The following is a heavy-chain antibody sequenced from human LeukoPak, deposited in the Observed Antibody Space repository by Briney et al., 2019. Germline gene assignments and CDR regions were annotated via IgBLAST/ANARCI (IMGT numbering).Heavy chain of an antibody. CDR2: IIPILGIA. V-gene: IGHV1-69*04. Sequence: GASVKVSCKASGGTFSSYAISWVRQAPGQGLEWMGRIIPILGIANYAQKFQGRVTITADKSTSTAYMELSSLRSEDTAVYYCASSPPFGYCSSTSCYGGGDYWGQGTLVTASS. D-gene: IGHD2-2*03. CDR1: GGTFSSYA. CDR3: ASSPPFGYCSSTSCYGGGDY. J-gene: IGHJ4*02.